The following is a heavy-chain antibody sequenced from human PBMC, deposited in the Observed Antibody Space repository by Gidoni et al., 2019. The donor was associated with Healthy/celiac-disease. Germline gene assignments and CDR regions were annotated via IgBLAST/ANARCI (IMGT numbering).Heavy chain of an antibody. J-gene: IGHJ4*02. V-gene: IGHV3-33*01. CDR3: ARERWSSVSLDY. CDR2: IWYDGSNK. CDR1: GFTFSSYG. D-gene: IGHD2-15*01. Sequence: QVQLVESGGGVVQPGRSLRLSCAASGFTFSSYGMHWVRQAPGKGLEWVAVIWYDGSNKYYADSVKGRFTISRDNSKNTLYLQMNSLRAEDTAVYYCARERWSSVSLDYWGQGTLVTVSS.